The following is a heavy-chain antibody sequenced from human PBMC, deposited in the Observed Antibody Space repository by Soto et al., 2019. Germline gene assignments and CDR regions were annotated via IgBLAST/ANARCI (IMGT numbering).Heavy chain of an antibody. CDR2: IIPIFGTA. D-gene: IGHD3-10*01. Sequence: ASVKVSCKASGGTFSSYAISWVRQAPGQGLEWMGGIIPIFGTANYAQKFQGRVTITADESTSTAYMELSSLRSEDTAVYYCANDMVRGVIHYYYGMDVWGQGTTVTVSS. J-gene: IGHJ6*02. V-gene: IGHV1-69*13. CDR1: GGTFSSYA. CDR3: ANDMVRGVIHYYYGMDV.